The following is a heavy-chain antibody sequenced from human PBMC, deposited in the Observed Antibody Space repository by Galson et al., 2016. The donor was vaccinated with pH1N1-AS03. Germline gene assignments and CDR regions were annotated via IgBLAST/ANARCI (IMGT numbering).Heavy chain of an antibody. J-gene: IGHJ4*02. Sequence: QSGAEVTKPGESLKISCKGSGSNLTDYWIGWVRQMPGEGLEWMGIIYPGDSDTRYSPSFRGQVTISADMSINTAYLQWSSLKASDTAMYYCATSVVRGYIITSLDYWGQGTLVTVSS. D-gene: IGHD3-10*01. CDR3: ATSVVRGYIITSLDY. V-gene: IGHV5-51*01. CDR2: IYPGDSDT. CDR1: GSNLTDYW.